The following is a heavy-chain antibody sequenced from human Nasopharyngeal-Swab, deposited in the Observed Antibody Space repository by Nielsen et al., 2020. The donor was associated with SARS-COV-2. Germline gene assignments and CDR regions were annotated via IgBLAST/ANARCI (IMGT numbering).Heavy chain of an antibody. Sequence: WIRQPPGKGLEWVAVISYDGSNKYYADSVKGRFTISRDNSKSTLYLQMNSLRAEDTAVYYCAKDEAARFYYYYMDVWGKGTTVTVSS. J-gene: IGHJ6*03. V-gene: IGHV3-30*18. CDR2: ISYDGSNK. CDR3: AKDEAARFYYYYMDV. D-gene: IGHD6-13*01.